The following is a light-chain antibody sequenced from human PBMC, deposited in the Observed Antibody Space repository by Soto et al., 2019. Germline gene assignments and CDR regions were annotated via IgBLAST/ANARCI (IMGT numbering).Light chain of an antibody. J-gene: IGLJ3*02. CDR1: SSDVGAYNY. CDR3: SSYAGSNNLP. CDR2: EVT. Sequence: QSALTQPPSASGSPGQSVTISCTGSSSDVGAYNYVSWYQQHPGKAPKLMIYEVTKRPSGVPDRFSGSKSGNTASLTVSGLQAEDEADYYCSSYAGSNNLPFGGGTNATVL. V-gene: IGLV2-8*01.